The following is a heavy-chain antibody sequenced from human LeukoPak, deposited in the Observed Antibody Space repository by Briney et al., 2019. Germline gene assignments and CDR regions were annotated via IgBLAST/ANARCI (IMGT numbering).Heavy chain of an antibody. V-gene: IGHV3-7*01. J-gene: IGHJ4*02. D-gene: IGHD6-19*01. CDR1: GYTFSSYW. CDR3: AKEKWLGMGYLES. Sequence: PGGSLRLSCAASGYTFSSYWMSWVRQAPGKGLEWVANIKQDGSEKYYVDSVKGRFTISRDNAKNSLYLQMNSLRPEDTAVYYCAKEKWLGMGYLESWGQGTLVTVSS. CDR2: IKQDGSEK.